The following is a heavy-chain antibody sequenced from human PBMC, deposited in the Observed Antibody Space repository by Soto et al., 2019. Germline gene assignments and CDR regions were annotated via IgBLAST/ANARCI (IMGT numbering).Heavy chain of an antibody. CDR3: AAGDYLNGLSHREIKSLEH. J-gene: IGHJ4*02. Sequence: SETLWLTCTLCMVSIISDDCSLVLEPPVNGVEWIGYIHYTGNTNSNPALKGRVTLSIDASWNQFSLKLRSVTAADTAVYYCAAGDYLNGLSHREIKSLEHWGKATLVNVS. D-gene: IGHD2-8*01. CDR1: MVSIISDD. CDR2: IHYTGNT. V-gene: IGHV4-59*01.